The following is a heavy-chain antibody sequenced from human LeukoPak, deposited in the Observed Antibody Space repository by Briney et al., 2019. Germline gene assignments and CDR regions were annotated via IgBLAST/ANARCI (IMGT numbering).Heavy chain of an antibody. Sequence: ASVKVSCKASGYTFTGYYMHWVRQAPGQGLEWMGWINPNSGGTNYAQKFQGRVTMTTDTSTSTAYMELRSLRSDDTAVYYCAREATGGSCYTDWGQGTLVTVSS. D-gene: IGHD2-15*01. CDR3: AREATGGSCYTD. V-gene: IGHV1-2*02. J-gene: IGHJ4*02. CDR2: INPNSGGT. CDR1: GYTFTGYY.